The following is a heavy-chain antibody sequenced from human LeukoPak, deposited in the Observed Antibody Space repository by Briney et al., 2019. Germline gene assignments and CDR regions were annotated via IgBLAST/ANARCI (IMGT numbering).Heavy chain of an antibody. CDR3: AKDLSPQDYYDSSGPDY. CDR1: GFTFTSYA. D-gene: IGHD3-22*01. CDR2: ISGSGVST. J-gene: IGHJ4*02. V-gene: IGHV3-23*01. Sequence: GGSLRLSCAASGFTFTSYAMNWVRQAPGKGLEWVSAISGSGVSTYYADSVKGRFTISRDNSKNMLYLQMNSLRAEDTAVYYCAKDLSPQDYYDSSGPDYWGQGTLVTVSS.